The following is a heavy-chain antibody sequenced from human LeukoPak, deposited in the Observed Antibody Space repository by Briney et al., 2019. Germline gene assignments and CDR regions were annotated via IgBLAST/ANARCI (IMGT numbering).Heavy chain of an antibody. D-gene: IGHD3-10*01. Sequence: GGSLRLSCAASGFTFDDYGMSWVRQAPGKGLEWFSGINWNGGSTGYADSVKGRFTISRDNAKNSLYLQMNSLRADDTALYYCARGIIWFGELSTHPFDYWGQGTLVTVSS. CDR1: GFTFDDYG. V-gene: IGHV3-20*04. CDR2: INWNGGST. J-gene: IGHJ4*02. CDR3: ARGIIWFGELSTHPFDY.